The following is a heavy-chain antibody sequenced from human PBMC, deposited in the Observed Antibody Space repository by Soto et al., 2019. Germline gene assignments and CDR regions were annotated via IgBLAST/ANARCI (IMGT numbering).Heavy chain of an antibody. Sequence: PRGSLRLSFAASEFTFSSYSMSWVRQAPGKGLEWVSAISGSGGSTYYADSVKGRFTISRDNSKNTLYLQMNSLRAEDTAVYYCAKRTRVVVAATPRSYYYYYMDVWGKGTTVTVSS. CDR2: ISGSGGST. D-gene: IGHD2-15*01. J-gene: IGHJ6*03. CDR3: AKRTRVVVAATPRSYYYYYMDV. V-gene: IGHV3-23*01. CDR1: EFTFSSYS.